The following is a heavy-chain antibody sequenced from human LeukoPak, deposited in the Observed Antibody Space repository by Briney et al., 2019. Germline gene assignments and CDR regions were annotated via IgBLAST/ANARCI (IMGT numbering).Heavy chain of an antibody. J-gene: IGHJ3*02. V-gene: IGHV4-4*07. CDR2: IYSSGNT. Sequence: PSETLSLSCSASGVSFSSYYWTWLRQPAGKGLEWIGRIYSSGNTNYNPSLESRLTISIDTSKNQFSLKLTSVTAADTAVYYCARERGNPRGDPFDIAGPGTVLTVSS. CDR3: ARERGNPRGDPFDI. D-gene: IGHD1-26*01. CDR1: GVSFSSYY.